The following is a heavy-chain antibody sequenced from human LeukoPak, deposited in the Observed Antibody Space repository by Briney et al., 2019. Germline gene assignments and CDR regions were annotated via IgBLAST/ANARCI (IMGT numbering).Heavy chain of an antibody. CDR2: ISAYNGNT. CDR1: GYTFTSYG. V-gene: IGHV1-18*01. CDR3: AREFDYWSGTEYFQH. D-gene: IGHD3-3*01. Sequence: ASVKVSCKASGYTFTSYGISWVRQAPGQGLEWMGWISAYNGNTNYAQKLQGRVTMTTDTSTSTAYMELRSLRSGDTAVYYCAREFDYWSGTEYFQHWGQGTLVTVSS. J-gene: IGHJ1*01.